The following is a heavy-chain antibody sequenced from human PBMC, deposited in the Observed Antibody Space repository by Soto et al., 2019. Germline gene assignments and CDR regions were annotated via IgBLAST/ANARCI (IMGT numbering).Heavy chain of an antibody. V-gene: IGHV3-7*03. Sequence: GGSLRLSXVASGFPFNNYWMNWVRQTPDRGLEWVAIIKEDGSEKYFVDSVRGRFTISRDNAANSVFLHMNSLRAEDTALYHCARGAGGWNHYYGMDVWGQGTTVTVSS. J-gene: IGHJ6*02. CDR3: ARGAGGWNHYYGMDV. CDR2: IKEDGSEK. D-gene: IGHD1-1*01. CDR1: GFPFNNYW.